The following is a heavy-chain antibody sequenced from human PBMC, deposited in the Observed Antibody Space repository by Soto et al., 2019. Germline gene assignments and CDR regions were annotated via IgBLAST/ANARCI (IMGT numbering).Heavy chain of an antibody. J-gene: IGHJ6*04. CDR2: IYHSGST. CDR3: VRDRGVVAATSKDRMDV. V-gene: IGHV4-4*02. CDR1: GGSFSSSAW. Sequence: SETLCLPCGVSGGSFSSSAWWSWVHQPPGEWLAWIGEIYHSGSTNYNPSLNSRVTISVAKSKNKPALTMSNVLAEATAVDYCVRDRGVVAATSKDRMDVWADGTQATDSS. D-gene: IGHD2-15*01.